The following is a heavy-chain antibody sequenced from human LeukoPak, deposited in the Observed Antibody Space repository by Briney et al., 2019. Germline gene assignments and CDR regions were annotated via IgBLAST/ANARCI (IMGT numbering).Heavy chain of an antibody. Sequence: PSETLSLTCTVSGYSISSDYYWGWIRQPPGKGLEWVSLIYSGGSTYYADSVKGRFTISRDNSKNTLYLQMNSLRAEDTAVYYCARGPSGYHNTGGQGTLVTVSS. CDR2: IYSGGST. CDR1: GYSISSDYY. V-gene: IGHV3-66*01. CDR3: ARGPSGYHNT. D-gene: IGHD5-12*01. J-gene: IGHJ4*02.